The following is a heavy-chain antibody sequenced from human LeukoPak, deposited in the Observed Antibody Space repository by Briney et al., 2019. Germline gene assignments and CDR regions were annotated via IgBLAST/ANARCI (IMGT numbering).Heavy chain of an antibody. CDR1: GYTLTELS. J-gene: IGHJ5*02. CDR3: AINPAGRGFNWFDP. D-gene: IGHD1-14*01. V-gene: IGHV1-24*01. CDR2: FDPEDGET. Sequence: ASVKVSCKVSGYTLTELSMHWVQQAPGKGLEWMGGFDPEDGETIYAQKFQGRVTMTEDTSTDTAYMELSSLRSEDTAVYYCAINPAGRGFNWFDPWGQGTLVTVSS.